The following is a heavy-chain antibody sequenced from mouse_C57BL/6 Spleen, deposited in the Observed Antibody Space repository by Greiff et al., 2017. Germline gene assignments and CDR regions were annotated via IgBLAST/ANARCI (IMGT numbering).Heavy chain of an antibody. J-gene: IGHJ4*01. V-gene: IGHV1-55*01. CDR3: AGGGAWAMDY. Sequence: VQLQQPGAELVKPGASVKMSCKASGYTFTSYWITWVKQRPGQGLEWIGDIYPGSGSTNYNEQFQSKHTVTVDTSSSTAYMQLSSLTSEHSAVYYGAGGGAWAMDYWGQGTSVTVAS. CDR2: IYPGSGST. CDR1: GYTFTSYW.